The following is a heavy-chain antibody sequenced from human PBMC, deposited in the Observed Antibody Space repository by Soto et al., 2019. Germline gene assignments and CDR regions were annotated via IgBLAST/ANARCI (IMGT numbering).Heavy chain of an antibody. J-gene: IGHJ5*02. CDR1: GGSISSGGYY. CDR3: AREEGGGYDHRWFDP. V-gene: IGHV4-31*03. D-gene: IGHD5-12*01. Sequence: QVQLQESGPGLVKPSQTLSLTCTVSGGSISSGGYYWSWIRQHPGKGLEWIGYIYYSGSTYYNPSHNSRVTISVDTSKNQFSLKLSSVTAADTAVYYCAREEGGGYDHRWFDPWGQGTLVTVSS. CDR2: IYYSGST.